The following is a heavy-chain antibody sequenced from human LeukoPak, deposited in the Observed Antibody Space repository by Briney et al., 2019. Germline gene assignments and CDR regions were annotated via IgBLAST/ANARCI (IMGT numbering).Heavy chain of an antibody. CDR3: ARQGSYDSSGYYYKWYLDL. CDR2: IYYSGST. V-gene: IGHV4-39*01. Sequence: PSETPSLTCTVSGGSISSSSYYWGWIRQPPGKGLEWIGSIYYSGSTYYNPSLKSRVTISVDTSKNQFSLKLSSVTAADTAVYYCARQGSYDSSGYYYKWYLDLWGRGTLVTVSS. CDR1: GGSISSSSYY. D-gene: IGHD3-22*01. J-gene: IGHJ2*01.